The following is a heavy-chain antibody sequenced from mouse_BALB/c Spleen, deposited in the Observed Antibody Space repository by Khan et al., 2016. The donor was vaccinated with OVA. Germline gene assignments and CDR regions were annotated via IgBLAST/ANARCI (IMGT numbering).Heavy chain of an antibody. Sequence: QVQLKQSGPDLVKPGTSVRISCKASGYTFTTYYILWVKQRPGQGLEWIGWIFPGNVNTKYNEKFKGKATLTADKSSSTAHMQLSSLTSEDSAVYFCARDDYFVGDAMDYWGQGSSVTVSS. D-gene: IGHD2-4*01. V-gene: IGHV1S56*01. CDR1: GYTFTTYY. CDR2: IFPGNVNT. J-gene: IGHJ4*01. CDR3: ARDDYFVGDAMDY.